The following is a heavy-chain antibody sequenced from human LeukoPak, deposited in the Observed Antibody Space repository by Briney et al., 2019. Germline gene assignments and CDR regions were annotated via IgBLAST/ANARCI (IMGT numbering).Heavy chain of an antibody. Sequence: ASVKVSCKASGYTFTSYGISWVRQAPGQGLEWMGWISAYNGNTNYAQKLQGRVTMTTDTSTSTAYMELRSLRSDDTVVYYCARRGSSGYFGNYFDYWGQGTLVTVSS. CDR3: ARRGSSGYFGNYFDY. D-gene: IGHD3-22*01. V-gene: IGHV1-18*01. CDR1: GYTFTSYG. CDR2: ISAYNGNT. J-gene: IGHJ4*02.